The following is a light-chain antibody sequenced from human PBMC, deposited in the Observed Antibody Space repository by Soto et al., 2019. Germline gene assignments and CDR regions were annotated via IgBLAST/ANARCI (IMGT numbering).Light chain of an antibody. CDR3: QQYNSYWT. V-gene: IGKV1-5*03. CDR1: HSISSW. Sequence: DIQMTQSPSTLSASVGDRVTITCRASHSISSWLAWYQQKPGKAPKLLIYKASSLESGVPSRFSGSGSGTELTPTISRLQPDDFATYYCQQYNSYWTFGQGTKVAIK. CDR2: KAS. J-gene: IGKJ1*01.